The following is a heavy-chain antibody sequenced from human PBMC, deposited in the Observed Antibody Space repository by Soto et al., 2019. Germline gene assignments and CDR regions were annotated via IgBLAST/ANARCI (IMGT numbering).Heavy chain of an antibody. CDR3: ARGYYESSGKSDTFDI. CDR2: VYYSGST. CDR1: GASISSSY. D-gene: IGHD3-22*01. V-gene: IGHV4-59*01. J-gene: IGHJ3*02. Sequence: SETLSLTCTVSGASISSSYWSWIRQSPGKGLEWIGYVYYSGSTNYNPSLKSRVTISVDTSKNQFSLKLSSVTAADTAVYYCARGYYESSGKSDTFDIWGQGTMVTVSS.